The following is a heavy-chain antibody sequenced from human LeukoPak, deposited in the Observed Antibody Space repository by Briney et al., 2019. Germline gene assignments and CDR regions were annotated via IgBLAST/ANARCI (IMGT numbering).Heavy chain of an antibody. Sequence: GGSLRLSCAASGFTFSSYAMHWFRQAPGKGLEWVAAISYDGSNNYYADSVKGRFTFSRDNSKNTLYLQMDSLRADDTAMYYCARDPGRVEGTWLDYWGRGTLVTVSS. V-gene: IGHV3-30*04. D-gene: IGHD1-1*01. CDR3: ARDPGRVEGTWLDY. CDR2: ISYDGSNN. J-gene: IGHJ4*02. CDR1: GFTFSSYA.